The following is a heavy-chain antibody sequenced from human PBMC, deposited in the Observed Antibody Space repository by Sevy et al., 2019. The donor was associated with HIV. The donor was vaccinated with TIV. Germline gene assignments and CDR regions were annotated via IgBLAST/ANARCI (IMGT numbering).Heavy chain of an antibody. CDR2: IYSGGST. V-gene: IGHV3-66*02. Sequence: GGSLRLSCTVSGFTVTNNYMTWVRQAPGKGLEWVSVIYSGGSTYYAGSVKGRFTIYRDNSKNTLYLQMNSLRAEDTAVYYCARGAYDGNSHYYQFMDLWGKGTTVTVSS. CDR1: GFTVTNNY. J-gene: IGHJ6*03. CDR3: ARGAYDGNSHYYQFMDL. D-gene: IGHD5-12*01.